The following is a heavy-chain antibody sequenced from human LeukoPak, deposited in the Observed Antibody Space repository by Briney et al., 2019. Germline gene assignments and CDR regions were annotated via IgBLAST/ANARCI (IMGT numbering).Heavy chain of an antibody. V-gene: IGHV3-48*03. D-gene: IGHD2-15*01. Sequence: GGSLRLSCAASGFTFSSYEMNWVRQAPGKGLEWVSYISRIGITIYYAVSVKGRFTIYRDNAKNSLYLQMNSLRAEDTAVYYCARAYCSGGSCYFRWFDPWGQGTLVTVSS. J-gene: IGHJ5*02. CDR1: GFTFSSYE. CDR3: ARAYCSGGSCYFRWFDP. CDR2: ISRIGITI.